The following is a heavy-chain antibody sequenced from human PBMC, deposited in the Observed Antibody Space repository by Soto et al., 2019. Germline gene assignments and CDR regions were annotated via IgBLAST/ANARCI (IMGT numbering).Heavy chain of an antibody. CDR3: AHARDIVATTFFDY. Sequence: GSGPTLVNPTQTRTLTCTFSGFSLSTSGVGVGWIRQPPGKALEWFALIYWNDDKRYSPSLKSRLTITKDTSKNQVVLTMTNMDPVDTATYYCAHARDIVATTFFDYWGQGTLVTVSS. D-gene: IGHD5-12*01. J-gene: IGHJ4*02. CDR1: GFSLSTSGVG. CDR2: IYWNDDK. V-gene: IGHV2-5*01.